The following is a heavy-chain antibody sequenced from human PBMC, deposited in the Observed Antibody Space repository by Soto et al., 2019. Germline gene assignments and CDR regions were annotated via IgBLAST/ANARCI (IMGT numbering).Heavy chain of an antibody. J-gene: IGHJ4*02. V-gene: IGHV3-21*06. CDR2: ISSTTNYI. Sequence: PVGSLRLFCAASGFTFTRYSMNWVRQAPGKGLEWVSSISSTTNYIYYGDSMKGRFTISRDNGKNSLYLEIHSLRAEDTAVYYCARESEDLTSNFDYWGQGTLVTVSS. CDR1: GFTFTRYS. CDR3: ARESEDLTSNFDY.